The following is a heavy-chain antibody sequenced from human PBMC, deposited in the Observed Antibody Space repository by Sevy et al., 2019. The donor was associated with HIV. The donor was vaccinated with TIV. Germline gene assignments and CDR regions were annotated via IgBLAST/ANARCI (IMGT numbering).Heavy chain of an antibody. J-gene: IGHJ4*02. CDR3: AREQRRYCSGGSCYSTYYFDY. CDR2: IYSGGST. Sequence: GGSLRLSCAASEFTVSSNYMSWVRQAPGKGLEWVSVIYSGGSTYYADSVKGRFTISRDNSKNTLYLQMNSLRAEDTAVYYCAREQRRYCSGGSCYSTYYFDYWGQGTLVTVSS. D-gene: IGHD2-15*01. V-gene: IGHV3-53*01. CDR1: EFTVSSNY.